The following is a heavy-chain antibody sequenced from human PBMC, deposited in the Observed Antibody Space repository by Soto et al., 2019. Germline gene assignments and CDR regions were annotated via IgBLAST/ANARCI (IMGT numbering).Heavy chain of an antibody. Sequence: PSETLSLTCTVSGGSITSGDYYWSWIRQPPGKGLEWIGYISYSGTTYYNPSLKSRLTISVGTSKNQFSLNLNSVTAADTAVYYCSRTNYDYVWGSYRFDYWGQGALVTVSS. CDR1: GGSITSGDYY. J-gene: IGHJ4*02. V-gene: IGHV4-30-4*01. CDR3: SRTNYDYVWGSYRFDY. D-gene: IGHD3-16*02. CDR2: ISYSGTT.